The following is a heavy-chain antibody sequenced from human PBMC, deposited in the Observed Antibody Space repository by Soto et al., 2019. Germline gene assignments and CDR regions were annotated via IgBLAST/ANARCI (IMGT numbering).Heavy chain of an antibody. J-gene: IGHJ4*02. CDR2: ITSSMSYI. V-gene: IGHV3-21*01. CDR1: GFTFSSYS. D-gene: IGHD1-1*01. Sequence: EVQLVESGGGLVKPGGSLRLSCAGSGFTFSSYSMNWVRQAPGKGLELVSSITSSMSYIYYADPVKGRFTISRSNAQNPRELQMNSLRSDYMAVYYCARQQDLPDDDFDYWGQGPMDPVSS. CDR3: ARQQDLPDDDFDY.